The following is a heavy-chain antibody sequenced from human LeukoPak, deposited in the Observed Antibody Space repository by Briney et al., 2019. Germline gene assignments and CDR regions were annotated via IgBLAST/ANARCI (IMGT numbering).Heavy chain of an antibody. V-gene: IGHV4-59*01. J-gene: IGHJ5*02. CDR2: IYYSGST. D-gene: IGHD1-26*01. CDR1: GGSISSYY. Sequence: SETLSLTCTVSGGSISSYYWSWIRQPPGKGLEGIGYIYYSGSTNYNPSLKSRVTISVDTSKNQFSLKLSSVTAADTAVYYCAATIVGASNWFDPWGQGTLVTVSS. CDR3: AATIVGASNWFDP.